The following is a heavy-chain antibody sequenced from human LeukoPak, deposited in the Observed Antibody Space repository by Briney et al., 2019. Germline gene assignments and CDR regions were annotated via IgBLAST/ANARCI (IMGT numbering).Heavy chain of an antibody. CDR2: ISSSSSYI. J-gene: IGHJ4*02. D-gene: IGHD2-2*01. V-gene: IGHV3-21*01. CDR3: ARVYCSNTSCYSRGWIY. CDR1: GFTFSSYS. Sequence: GGSVSLLCAASGFTFSSYSMNWVRQAPGKGLEWVSSISSSSSYIYYADSVKGRFTISRDNAKNSLYLQINSLRAEDTAVYYCARVYCSNTSCYSRGWIYWGQGTLVTVSS.